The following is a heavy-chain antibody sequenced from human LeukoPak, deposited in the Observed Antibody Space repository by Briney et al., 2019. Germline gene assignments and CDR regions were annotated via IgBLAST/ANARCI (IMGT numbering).Heavy chain of an antibody. D-gene: IGHD3-3*01. Sequence: GGSLRLSCVASGFTFNTYSMNWVRQAPGKGLEWVSYISSSNSTIYYADSVKGRFSISRDNAKTSLYLQMNSLRDEDTAVYYCARDSRRTAFGVVAKFDSWGQGTLVTVSP. CDR2: ISSSNSTI. CDR1: GFTFNTYS. V-gene: IGHV3-48*02. J-gene: IGHJ4*02. CDR3: ARDSRRTAFGVVAKFDS.